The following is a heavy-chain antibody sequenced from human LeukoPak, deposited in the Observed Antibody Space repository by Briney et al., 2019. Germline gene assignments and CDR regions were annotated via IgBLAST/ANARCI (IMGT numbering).Heavy chain of an antibody. J-gene: IGHJ5*02. D-gene: IGHD6-19*01. CDR1: GGSISTYY. CDR3: SRAVAGSVGWFDP. CDR2: TQYSGNT. Sequence: SETLSLTCTVSGGSISTYYWTWIRQPPGKGLEWIGYTQYSGNTFYNVALKSRVTISLDTSKSQLSLILTSVTAADTAVYLCSRAVAGSVGWFDPWGQGTLVTVSS. V-gene: IGHV4-59*01.